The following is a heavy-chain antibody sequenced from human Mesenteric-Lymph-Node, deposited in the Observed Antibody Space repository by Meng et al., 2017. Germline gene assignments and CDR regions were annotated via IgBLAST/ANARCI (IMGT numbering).Heavy chain of an antibody. CDR1: GYSFTSYW. CDR3: ARQRGIAARPGAFDI. CDR2: IYPGDSDT. V-gene: IGHV5-51*01. D-gene: IGHD6-6*01. Sequence: GESLKISCKGSGYSFTSYWIGWVRQMPGKGLEWMGIIYPGDSDTRYSPSFQGQVTISADKSISTAYLQWSSLKASDTAMYYCARQRGIAARPGAFDIWGQGTMVTVSS. J-gene: IGHJ3*02.